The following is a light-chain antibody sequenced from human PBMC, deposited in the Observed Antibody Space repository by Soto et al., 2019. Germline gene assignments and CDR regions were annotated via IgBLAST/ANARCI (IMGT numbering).Light chain of an antibody. J-gene: IGKJ5*01. CDR1: QSVSSN. CDR2: GAS. CDR3: QQYDQWPIT. V-gene: IGKV3-15*01. Sequence: EIVMTQSPATLSVSPGERATLSCRASQSVSSNLAWYQQKPGQAPRLLIYGASTRATGIPARFSGSGSGTEFTLTISRLQSEDFAVYYCQQYDQWPITFGQGTRLEIK.